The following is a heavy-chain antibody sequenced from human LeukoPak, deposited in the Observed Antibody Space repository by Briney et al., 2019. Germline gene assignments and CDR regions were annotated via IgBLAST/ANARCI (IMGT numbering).Heavy chain of an antibody. CDR1: GFTVSSNY. CDR3: ARVWGLAVAGGEIEY. J-gene: IGHJ4*02. CDR2: IISGDTT. Sequence: GGSLRLSCAASGFTVSSNYMSWVRQAPGKGLEWISVIISGDTTHYADSVRGRFTISRDTSKNTLYLQMNSLRAEDTAVYYCARVWGLAVAGGEIEYWGQGTLVTVSS. D-gene: IGHD6-13*01. V-gene: IGHV3-66*01.